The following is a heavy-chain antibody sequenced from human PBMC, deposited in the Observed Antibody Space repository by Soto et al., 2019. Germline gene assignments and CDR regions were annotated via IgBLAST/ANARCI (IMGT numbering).Heavy chain of an antibody. CDR1: GYTFTSYA. CDR3: ARAVGGPTSNLDY. D-gene: IGHD3-16*01. Sequence: VASVKVSCKASGYTFTSYAMHWVRQAPGQRREWMGWINAGNGNTKYSQKFQGRVTITTDTPASTTYMELSSLTSEDTAVYYCARAVGGPTSNLDYWGQGALVTVSS. J-gene: IGHJ4*02. V-gene: IGHV1-3*01. CDR2: INAGNGNT.